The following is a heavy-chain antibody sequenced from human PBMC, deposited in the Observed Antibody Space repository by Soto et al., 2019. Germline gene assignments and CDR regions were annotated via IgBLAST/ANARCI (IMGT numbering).Heavy chain of an antibody. CDR3: AKFRGLQLAHYYMDV. Sequence: PGGSLRLSCAASGFTFSTYAMSWVRQAPGKGLEWVSTISNNGFDTYYVDSVKGRLTISRANSNNTLYLQINNVRAEDTAVYYCAKFRGLQLAHYYMDVWGKGATVTVSS. J-gene: IGHJ6*03. D-gene: IGHD2-15*01. CDR2: ISNNGFDT. CDR1: GFTFSTYA. V-gene: IGHV3-23*01.